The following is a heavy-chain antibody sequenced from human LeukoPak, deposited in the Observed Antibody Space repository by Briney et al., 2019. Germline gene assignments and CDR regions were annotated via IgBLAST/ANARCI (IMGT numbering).Heavy chain of an antibody. CDR3: AREGPPAAIPDY. Sequence: GGSLRLSCAASGFTFSSYWMSWVRQAPGKGLEWVSSISSSSSYIYYADSVKGRFTISRDNAKNSLYLQMNSLRAEDTAVYYCAREGPPAAIPDYWGQGTLVTVSS. CDR2: ISSSSSYI. D-gene: IGHD2-2*01. CDR1: GFTFSSYW. V-gene: IGHV3-21*01. J-gene: IGHJ4*02.